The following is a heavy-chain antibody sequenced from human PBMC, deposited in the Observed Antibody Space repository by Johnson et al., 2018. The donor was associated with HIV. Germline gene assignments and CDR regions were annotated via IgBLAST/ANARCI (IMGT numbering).Heavy chain of an antibody. J-gene: IGHJ3*02. CDR2: ISSSGRDI. D-gene: IGHD2-2*01. CDR3: WGRPETKVVPAAIQDYRAFDI. CDR1: GFTFSSYA. Sequence: MLLVESGGGLVQPGGSLRLSCAASGFTFSSYAMNWVRQAPGKGLEWVSYISSSGRDIFYADSVKGRSTISRDTSKNTLYLRMNSLRTEDTAVYYCWGRPETKVVPAAIQDYRAFDIWGQGTMVTVSS. V-gene: IGHV3-48*01.